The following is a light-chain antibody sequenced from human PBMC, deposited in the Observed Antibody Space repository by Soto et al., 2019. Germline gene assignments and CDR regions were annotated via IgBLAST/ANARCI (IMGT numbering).Light chain of an antibody. Sequence: QSVLTQPASVSGSPGQSITISCTGISSDVGNYNLVSWYQQHPGKAPKLMIYEVSKRPSGVSNRFSGFKSGITASLTISGLQAEDEADYYCCSYAGSSTYVFGTGTKLTVL. CDR3: CSYAGSSTYV. V-gene: IGLV2-23*02. CDR1: SSDVGNYNL. CDR2: EVS. J-gene: IGLJ1*01.